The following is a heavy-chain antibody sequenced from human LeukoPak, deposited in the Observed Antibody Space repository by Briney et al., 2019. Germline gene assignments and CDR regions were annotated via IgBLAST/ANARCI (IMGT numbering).Heavy chain of an antibody. D-gene: IGHD5-18*01. CDR2: IRYDGSNK. J-gene: IGHJ4*02. CDR3: AKDGRYSYGYFPDY. V-gene: IGHV3-30*02. CDR1: GFTFSSYG. Sequence: GRSLRLSCAASGFTFSSYGMHWVRQAPGKGLEWVAFIRYDGSNKYYADSVKGRFTISRDNSKNTLYLQMNSLRAEDTAVYYCAKDGRYSYGYFPDYWGQGTLVTVSS.